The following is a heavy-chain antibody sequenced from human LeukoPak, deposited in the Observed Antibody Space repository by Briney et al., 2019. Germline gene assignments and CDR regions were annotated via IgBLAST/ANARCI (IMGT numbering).Heavy chain of an antibody. CDR3: AKSPVWTVAACFFDY. Sequence: GGSLRLSCAASGFTFSSSGMHWVRQAPAKGLEWVAFTPYDGTNKYHADSVKGRFTISRDNSKNTLYLQMNSLRAEDTAVYYCAKSPVWTVAACFFDYWGQGTLVTVSS. CDR1: GFTFSSSG. J-gene: IGHJ4*02. CDR2: TPYDGTNK. D-gene: IGHD3/OR15-3a*01. V-gene: IGHV3-30*02.